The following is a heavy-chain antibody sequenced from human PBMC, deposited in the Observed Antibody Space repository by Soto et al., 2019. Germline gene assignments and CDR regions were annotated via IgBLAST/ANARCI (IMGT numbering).Heavy chain of an antibody. Sequence: GGSLRLSCAASGFTFSSYAMSWVRQAPGKGLEWVSAISGSGGSTHYADSVKGRFTISRDNSKNTLYLQMNSLRAEDTAVYYCAKGRFNYGSIDYWGQGTLVTVSS. CDR2: ISGSGGST. J-gene: IGHJ4*02. CDR1: GFTFSSYA. D-gene: IGHD3-10*01. CDR3: AKGRFNYGSIDY. V-gene: IGHV3-23*01.